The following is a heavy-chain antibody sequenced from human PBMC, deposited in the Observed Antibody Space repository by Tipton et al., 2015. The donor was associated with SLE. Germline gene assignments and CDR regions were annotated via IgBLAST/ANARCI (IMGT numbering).Heavy chain of an antibody. Sequence: TLFLTCTVSGGSISGYYWNWIRQPPGKGLEWVGYINYSGNTNYNPSLKSRVTISVDTSKTHFSLRLNPVTAADTAVYYCARGGLGSDLRGSIYFGSWGQGTLVTVSS. CDR1: GGSISGYY. V-gene: IGHV4-59*01. D-gene: IGHD7-27*01. CDR2: INYSGNT. J-gene: IGHJ4*02. CDR3: ARGGLGSDLRGSIYFGS.